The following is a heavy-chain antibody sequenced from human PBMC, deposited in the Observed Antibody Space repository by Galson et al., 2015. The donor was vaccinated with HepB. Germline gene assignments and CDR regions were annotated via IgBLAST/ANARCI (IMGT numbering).Heavy chain of an antibody. Sequence: SLRLSCAASGFTFSNAWMSWVRQAPGKGLEWVSYISSSSSYTNYADSVKGRFTISRDNAKNSLYLQMNSLRAEDTAVYYCARLVLAYWYFDLWGRGTLVTVSS. D-gene: IGHD2-8*01. V-gene: IGHV3-11*06. CDR1: GFTFSNAW. J-gene: IGHJ2*01. CDR2: ISSSSSYT. CDR3: ARLVLAYWYFDL.